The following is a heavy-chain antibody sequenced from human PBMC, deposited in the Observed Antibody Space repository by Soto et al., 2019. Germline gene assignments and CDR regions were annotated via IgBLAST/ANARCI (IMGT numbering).Heavy chain of an antibody. V-gene: IGHV1-3*01. J-gene: IGHJ6*02. CDR1: GYTFTSYS. CDR3: AREREGGNYDYVWGSYRSNAMDV. Sequence: ASVKVSCKASGYTFTSYSMHWVRQVPGQRLEWMGWINAGNGNTKYSQKFQGRVTITRDTSASTAYMELSSLRSEDTAVYYCAREREGGNYDYVWGSYRSNAMDVWGQGTTVTVSS. CDR2: INAGNGNT. D-gene: IGHD3-16*02.